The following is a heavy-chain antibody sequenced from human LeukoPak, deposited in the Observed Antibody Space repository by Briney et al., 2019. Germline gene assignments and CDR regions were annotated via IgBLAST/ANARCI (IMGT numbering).Heavy chain of an antibody. J-gene: IGHJ6*02. V-gene: IGHV4-39*01. CDR1: GGSISSSSYY. CDR3: ARQETSDVWDHYYGMDV. Sequence: SETLSLTCTVFGGSISSSSYYWGWIRQPPGKGLEWIGNIYYDGSTYYNPSLKSRLTISIDTSKNQFSLKLSSVTATDTAVYYCARQETSDVWDHYYGMDVWGQGTAVTVSS. D-gene: IGHD1-26*01. CDR2: IYYDGST.